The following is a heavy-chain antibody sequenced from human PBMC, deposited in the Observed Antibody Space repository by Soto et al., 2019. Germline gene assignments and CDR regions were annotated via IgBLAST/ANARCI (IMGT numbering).Heavy chain of an antibody. V-gene: IGHV4-4*02. CDR3: ARDYTSSSRRFDF. Sequence: SETLSLTCPVSGSSIINNNWWSWVRQPPGKGLEWIGEISHTGTTNYNPSLRSRVTISLDKSKNQFSLNLNSVTAADTAVYYCARDYTSSSRRFDFWGQGTLVTVSS. J-gene: IGHJ4*02. CDR1: GSSIINNNW. D-gene: IGHD6-13*01. CDR2: ISHTGTT.